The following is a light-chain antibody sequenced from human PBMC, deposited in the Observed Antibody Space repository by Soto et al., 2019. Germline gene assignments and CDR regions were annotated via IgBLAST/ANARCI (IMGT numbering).Light chain of an antibody. V-gene: IGKV4-1*01. CDR1: HSFLYSSNNKNY. CDR3: QQYSTYPWT. J-gene: IGKJ1*01. Sequence: DIVMTQSPDSLALSLCERATINCKSSHSFLYSSNNKNYLAWYQQKPGQPPKLLIYWASTRESGVPDRFSGSGSGTQFTLTISSLQPDDFATYYCQQYSTYPWTFGQGTKVDIK. CDR2: WAS.